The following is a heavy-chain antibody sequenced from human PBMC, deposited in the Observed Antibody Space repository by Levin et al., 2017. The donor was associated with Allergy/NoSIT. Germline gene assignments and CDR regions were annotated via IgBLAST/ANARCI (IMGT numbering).Heavy chain of an antibody. CDR3: ARDPRGTTNDAFDI. CDR1: GFTVSSNY. Sequence: GGSLRLSCAASGFTVSSNYMSWVRQAPGKGLEWVSVIYSGGSTYYADSVKGRFTISRDNSKNTLYLQMNSLRAEDTAVYYCARDPRGTTNDAFDIWGQGTMVTVSS. J-gene: IGHJ3*02. CDR2: IYSGGST. V-gene: IGHV3-66*01. D-gene: IGHD2/OR15-2a*01.